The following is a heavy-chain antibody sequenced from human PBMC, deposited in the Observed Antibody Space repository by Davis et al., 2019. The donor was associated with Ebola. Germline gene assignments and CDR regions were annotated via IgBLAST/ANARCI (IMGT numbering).Heavy chain of an antibody. D-gene: IGHD3-16*01. V-gene: IGHV3-48*04. Sequence: GGSLRLSCAASGFTVSSNHMNWVRQAPGKGPESISYISNSGNSIFYADSVKGRFTISRDNAKNSLYLQMNSLRAEDTAVYYCARVGGMKGDVWGQGTTVTVSS. CDR2: ISNSGNSI. J-gene: IGHJ6*02. CDR3: ARVGGMKGDV. CDR1: GFTVSSNH.